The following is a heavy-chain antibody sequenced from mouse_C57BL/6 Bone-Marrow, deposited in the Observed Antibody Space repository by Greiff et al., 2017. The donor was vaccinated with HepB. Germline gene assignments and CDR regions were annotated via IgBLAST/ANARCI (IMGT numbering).Heavy chain of an antibody. CDR3: ARWGPYYYGSSCDYFDY. J-gene: IGHJ2*01. V-gene: IGHV1-81*01. CDR1: GYTFTSYG. D-gene: IGHD1-1*01. Sequence: VQLQQSGAELARPGASVKLSCKASGYTFTSYGISWVKQRTGQGLEWIGEIYPRSGNTYYNEKFKGKATLTADKSASTAYRELRSLTSEDSAVYFCARWGPYYYGSSCDYFDYWGQGTTLTVSS. CDR2: IYPRSGNT.